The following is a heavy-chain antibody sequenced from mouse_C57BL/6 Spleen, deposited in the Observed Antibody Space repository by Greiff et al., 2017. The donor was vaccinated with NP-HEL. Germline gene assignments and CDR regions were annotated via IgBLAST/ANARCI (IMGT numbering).Heavy chain of an antibody. J-gene: IGHJ4*01. V-gene: IGHV7-3*01. Sequence: EVQVVESGGGLVQPGGSLSLSCAASGFTFTDYYMSWVRQPPGKALEWLGFIRNKANGYTTEYSASVKGRFTISRDNSQSILYLQMNALRAEDSATYYCASLSYYYGSSYEDAMDYWGQGTSVTVSS. D-gene: IGHD1-1*01. CDR1: GFTFTDYY. CDR2: IRNKANGYTT. CDR3: ASLSYYYGSSYEDAMDY.